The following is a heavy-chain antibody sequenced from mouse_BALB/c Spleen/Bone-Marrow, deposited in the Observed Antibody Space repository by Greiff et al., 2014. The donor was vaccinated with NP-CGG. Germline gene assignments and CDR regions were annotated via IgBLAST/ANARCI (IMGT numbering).Heavy chain of an antibody. Sequence: LQQSGSELVRPGAPVKLSCKASGYTFTSYWMHWVKQRPGQGLEWIGNIYPGSGSTNYDEKFKSKATLTVDTSSSTAYMQLSSLTSEDSAVYYCTRRRGNYYYFDYWGQGTTLTVSS. CDR3: TRRRGNYYYFDY. CDR1: GYTFTSYW. J-gene: IGHJ2*01. CDR2: IYPGSGST. V-gene: IGHV1S22*01. D-gene: IGHD2-1*01.